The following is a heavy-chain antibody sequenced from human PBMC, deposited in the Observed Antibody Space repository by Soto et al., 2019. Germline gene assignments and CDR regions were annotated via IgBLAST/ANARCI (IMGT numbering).Heavy chain of an antibody. CDR3: AKVGSERYSGQHSDY. J-gene: IGHJ4*02. CDR1: GFTFSNYA. Sequence: EVQLLESGGGLVQPGGSLRLSCAASGFTFSNYAMNWVRQAPGKGLELVSTISSSSGSTYYADSVKGRFTISRDNSKNFLYLQMNSLRGDDTAVYYSAKVGSERYSGQHSDYWGQGTLVTISS. CDR2: ISSSSGST. D-gene: IGHD5-12*01. V-gene: IGHV3-23*01.